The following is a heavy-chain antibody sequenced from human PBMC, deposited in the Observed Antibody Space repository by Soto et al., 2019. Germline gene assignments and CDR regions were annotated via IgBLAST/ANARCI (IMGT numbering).Heavy chain of an antibody. V-gene: IGHV2-5*02. D-gene: IGHD3-16*01. CDR3: AHTRPYSQSPKYFFDY. Sequence: QITLKESGPTLVKPTQTLTLTCTFSGFSLSTSGVDVGWIRQPPGKALEWLALIYWDDDQRYSPSLKSRLTITKDPSKNQVVRTLKNMDPLDKATYYYAHTRPYSQSPKYFFDYWGQRTLVTVSS. J-gene: IGHJ4*02. CDR1: GFSLSTSGVD. CDR2: IYWDDDQ.